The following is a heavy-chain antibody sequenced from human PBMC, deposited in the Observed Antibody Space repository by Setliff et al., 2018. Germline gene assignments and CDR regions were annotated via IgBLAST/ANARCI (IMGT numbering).Heavy chain of an antibody. CDR1: GGSISSSSYY. CDR2: IYYSGST. Sequence: SETLSLTCTVSGGSISSSSYYWGWIRQPPGKGLEWIGSIYYSGSTYYNPSLKSRVPISVDTSKNQFSLKLSSVTAADTAVYYCATLRYFDWFLFDYWGQGTLVTVSS. J-gene: IGHJ4*02. V-gene: IGHV4-39*01. D-gene: IGHD3-9*01. CDR3: ATLRYFDWFLFDY.